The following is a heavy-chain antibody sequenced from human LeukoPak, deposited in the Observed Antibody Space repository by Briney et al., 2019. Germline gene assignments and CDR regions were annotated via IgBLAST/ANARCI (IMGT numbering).Heavy chain of an antibody. V-gene: IGHV3-53*01. CDR3: AIRYVRFDY. CDR2: LYSGGYT. J-gene: IGHJ4*02. CDR1: GFTVSSNF. Sequence: GGSLRLSCAASGFTVSSNFMSWVRQAPGKGLEWVSVLYSGGYTVYADSVKGRFTISRDNSKNTLYLQMNSLRAEDTAVYYCAIRYVRFDYWGQGTLVTVSS. D-gene: IGHD3-16*01.